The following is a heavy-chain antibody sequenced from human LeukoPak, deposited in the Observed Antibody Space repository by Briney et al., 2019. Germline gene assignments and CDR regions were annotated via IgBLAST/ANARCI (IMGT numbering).Heavy chain of an antibody. Sequence: GGSLRLSCAASGFTFSNAWMSWVRQAPGKGLEWVGRIKSKTDGGTTDYAAPVKGRFTISRDDSKNTLYLQMNSLRAEDTAVYYCAKERLDSGYNSPFDYWGQGTLVTVSS. J-gene: IGHJ4*02. CDR2: IKSKTDGGTT. V-gene: IGHV3-15*01. CDR3: AKERLDSGYNSPFDY. D-gene: IGHD5-12*01. CDR1: GFTFSNAW.